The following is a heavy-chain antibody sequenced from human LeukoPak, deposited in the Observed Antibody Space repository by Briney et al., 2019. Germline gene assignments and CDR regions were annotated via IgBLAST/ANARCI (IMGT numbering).Heavy chain of an antibody. CDR3: ARGRQDVTMIVVVMTAVSYYLDV. J-gene: IGHJ6*03. V-gene: IGHV4-34*01. CDR2: MNPSGST. CDR1: GGSSSGYY. Sequence: SETLSLTCAVYGGSSSGYYWTWIRQTPEKGLEWIGEMNPSGSTNYNPSLKSRVTISVDTSKNQFSLELSSVTAADTAVYYCARGRQDVTMIVVVMTAVSYYLDVWGKGTTVTVS. D-gene: IGHD3-22*01.